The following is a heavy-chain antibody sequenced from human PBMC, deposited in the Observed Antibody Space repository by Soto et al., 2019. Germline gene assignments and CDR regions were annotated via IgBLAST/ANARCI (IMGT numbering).Heavy chain of an antibody. D-gene: IGHD1-1*01. CDR3: AREKRHNSLGGRFGMDV. CDR1: GFIFSDFS. Sequence: EVQLVESGGGLVKPGGSLRLSCAVSGFIFSDFSMNWVRQAPGKGLEWVASIGSSGGNSFYADSVKGRFIFSRDNAKTSLDLQINSLRAEDTAVYYCAREKRHNSLGGRFGMDVWGQGTTVTVS. CDR2: IGSSGGNS. J-gene: IGHJ6*02. V-gene: IGHV3-21*01.